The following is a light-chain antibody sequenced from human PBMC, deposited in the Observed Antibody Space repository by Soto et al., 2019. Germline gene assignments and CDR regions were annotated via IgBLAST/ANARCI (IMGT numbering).Light chain of an antibody. Sequence: QSVLTQPPSVSGAPGQRVTISCTGSRSNIGAGYDVHWYQQLPGTAPKLLIYGNSNRPSGVPDRFSGSKSGTSASLAINGLQAEDEADSYCQSYDSSLSGYVVFGGGTKLTVL. CDR2: GNS. CDR3: QSYDSSLSGYVV. V-gene: IGLV1-40*01. CDR1: RSNIGAGYD. J-gene: IGLJ2*01.